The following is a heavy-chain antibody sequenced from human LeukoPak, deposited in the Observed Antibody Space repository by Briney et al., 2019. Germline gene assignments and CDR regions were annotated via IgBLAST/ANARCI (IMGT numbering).Heavy chain of an antibody. V-gene: IGHV4-4*07. D-gene: IGHD2-2*02. CDR3: ARHDCSSTSCYTGGGFDP. Sequence: SETLSLTCTVSGGSISSYYWRWIRQPAGKGLEWIGRIYTSGSTNYNPSLKSRVTMSVDTSKNQFSLKLSSVTAADTAVYYCARHDCSSTSCYTGGGFDPWGQGTLVTVSS. J-gene: IGHJ5*02. CDR2: IYTSGST. CDR1: GGSISSYY.